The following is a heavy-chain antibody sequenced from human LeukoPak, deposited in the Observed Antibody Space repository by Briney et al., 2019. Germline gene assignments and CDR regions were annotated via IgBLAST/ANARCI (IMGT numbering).Heavy chain of an antibody. CDR1: GGSISSSSSY. V-gene: IGHV4-39*01. Sequence: PSETLSLTCTVSGGSISSSSSYWGWIRQPPGKGLEWIGSIYHSVSTYYNPSLKSRVTISVNTSNDQFSLRLSSVTAADTAVYYCARHPSGWYDNWGQGTLVTVSS. D-gene: IGHD2-15*01. CDR2: IYHSVST. J-gene: IGHJ5*02. CDR3: ARHPSGWYDN.